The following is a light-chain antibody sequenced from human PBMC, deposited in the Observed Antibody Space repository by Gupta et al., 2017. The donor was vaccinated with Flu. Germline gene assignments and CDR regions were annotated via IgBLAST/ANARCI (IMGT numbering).Light chain of an antibody. Sequence: EVVLTQSPATLSWSPGESATLSCRASQSVNNYLAWYQQKPGQAPRLLIHDASNRATGIPARFSGSGSGTDFTLTISSLEPEVFAVYYCQKRSDWLTFGGGTKIEIK. CDR2: DAS. J-gene: IGKJ4*01. CDR3: QKRSDWLT. CDR1: QSVNNY. V-gene: IGKV3-11*01.